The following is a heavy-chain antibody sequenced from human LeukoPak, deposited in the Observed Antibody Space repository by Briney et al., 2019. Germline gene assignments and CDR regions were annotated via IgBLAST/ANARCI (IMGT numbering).Heavy chain of an antibody. CDR1: GYTFSSYA. Sequence: GGALRLSCAASGYTFSSYAMSWVRQAPGKGLEWVSGISGSGDNTYYADSVKGRFTISRDNSKNTLYVQVNSLGTEDTATYYCAKGSYYDSSGSFYFDYWGQGTLVTVSS. CDR2: ISGSGDNT. J-gene: IGHJ4*02. CDR3: AKGSYYDSSGSFYFDY. D-gene: IGHD3-22*01. V-gene: IGHV3-23*01.